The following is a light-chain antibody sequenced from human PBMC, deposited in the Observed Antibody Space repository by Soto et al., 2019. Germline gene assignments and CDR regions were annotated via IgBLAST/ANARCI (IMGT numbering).Light chain of an antibody. CDR1: QSLLHSNGYNY. CDR3: MQALQTPLT. CDR2: LGS. V-gene: IGKV2-28*01. J-gene: IGKJ4*01. Sequence: DIVMTQSPLSLPVTPGEPASISCRSSQSLLHSNGYNYLDWYLQKPGQSPQLLIYLGSNRSSGVPDGFSGSGSGTDFTLKISRVEAEDVGVYYCMQALQTPLTVGGGTKVDIK.